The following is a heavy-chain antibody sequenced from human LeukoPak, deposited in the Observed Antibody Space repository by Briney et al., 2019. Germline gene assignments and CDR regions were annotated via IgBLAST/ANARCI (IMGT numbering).Heavy chain of an antibody. D-gene: IGHD3-10*01. CDR2: IYYSGST. CDR1: GGSISSFY. CDR3: ARVLQIYGSGNYYKVFDY. Sequence: SETLSLTCTVSGGSISSFYWSWVRQPPGKGLQWIGYIYYSGSTNYNPSLKSQVTISVDTSKNQFSLQLTSVTAADTAIYYCARVLQIYGSGNYYKVFDYWGQGTLVTVSS. V-gene: IGHV4-59*01. J-gene: IGHJ4*02.